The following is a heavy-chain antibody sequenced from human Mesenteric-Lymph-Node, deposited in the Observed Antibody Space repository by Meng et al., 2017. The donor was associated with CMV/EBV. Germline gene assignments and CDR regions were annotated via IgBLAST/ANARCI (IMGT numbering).Heavy chain of an antibody. D-gene: IGHD3-9*01. J-gene: IGHJ4*02. Sequence: SVKVSCKASVVTFSTYAINWVRQGPGHGLEWRGGIIPMSGVTSYAQRFQGRVTITADKSTSTTYMDLSSMTSEDAALYYCVLEGVDILTGSYRKYFDYWGQGTLVTVSS. CDR1: VVTFSTYA. CDR2: IIPMSGVT. CDR3: VLEGVDILTGSYRKYFDY. V-gene: IGHV1-69*10.